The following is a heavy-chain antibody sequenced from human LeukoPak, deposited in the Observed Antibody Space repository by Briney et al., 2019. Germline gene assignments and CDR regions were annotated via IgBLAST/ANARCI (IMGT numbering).Heavy chain of an antibody. J-gene: IGHJ4*02. CDR3: AKDGALWFGEFDFDY. CDR2: ISGSGGST. CDR1: GFTFSSYA. Sequence: GGSLRLSCAASGFTFSSYAMSWVRQAPGKGLEWVSAISGSGGSTYYADSVKGRFTISRDNSKNTLYLQVNSLRAEDTAVYYCAKDGALWFGEFDFDYWGQGTLVTVSS. D-gene: IGHD3-10*01. V-gene: IGHV3-23*01.